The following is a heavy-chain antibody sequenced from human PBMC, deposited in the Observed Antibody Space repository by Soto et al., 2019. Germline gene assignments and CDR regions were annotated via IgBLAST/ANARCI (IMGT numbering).Heavy chain of an antibody. Sequence: EVQLVESGGGLVKPGGSLRLSCAASGFTFSNAWMSWVRQAPGKGLEWVGRIKSKTDGGTTDYAAPVKGRFTISRDDSKNTLYLQMNSLKTEDTAVYYCTTSSYYGDIDAFDIWGQGTMVTVSS. CDR2: IKSKTDGGTT. CDR3: TTSSYYGDIDAFDI. CDR1: GFTFSNAW. J-gene: IGHJ3*02. V-gene: IGHV3-15*01. D-gene: IGHD4-17*01.